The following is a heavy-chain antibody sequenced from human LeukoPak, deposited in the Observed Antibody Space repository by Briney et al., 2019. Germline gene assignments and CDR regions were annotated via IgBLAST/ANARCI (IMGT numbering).Heavy chain of an antibody. CDR1: GYTFTSYG. Sequence: ASVKVSCRASGYTFTSYGITWVRQAPGQGLEWMGWISAYNGHTNYAQKLQGRVNMTTDKSTSTAYMELRSLRSDDTAVYYCAKVPGGAYYYYYMDVWGKGTTVTVSS. V-gene: IGHV1-18*01. D-gene: IGHD3-16*01. J-gene: IGHJ6*03. CDR2: ISAYNGHT. CDR3: AKVPGGAYYYYYMDV.